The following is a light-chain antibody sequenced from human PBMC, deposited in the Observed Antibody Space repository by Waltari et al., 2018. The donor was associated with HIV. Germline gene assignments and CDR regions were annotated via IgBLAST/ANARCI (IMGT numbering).Light chain of an antibody. CDR1: SGYTNYK. V-gene: IGLV9-49*01. J-gene: IGLJ2*01. CDR3: GADHGSGNNSM. CDR2: VGTGGIVG. Sequence: QPVLTQPPSASASLGASVTLTCTLSSGYTNYKVDWYQQRPGKGPRFVMRVGTGGIVGSKGDGIPDHFSVLGSGLNRYLTIKNIQEEDESDYHCGADHGSGNNSMFGGGTKLTVL.